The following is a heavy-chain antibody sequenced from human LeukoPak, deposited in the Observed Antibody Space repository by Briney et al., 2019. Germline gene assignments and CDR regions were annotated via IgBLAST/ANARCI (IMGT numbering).Heavy chain of an antibody. J-gene: IGHJ4*02. CDR3: ATSLGPLTDY. V-gene: IGHV3-74*01. CDR1: GFSFSSYW. CDR2: INSDGSST. Sequence: PGGSLRLSCAASGFSFSSYWMHWVRQTPGKGLVWVSRINSDGSSTTYADSVKGRFTMSRDNAKSTLYLQMSSLRAEDTGVYYCATSLGPLTDYWGQGTLVTVSS. D-gene: IGHD7-27*01.